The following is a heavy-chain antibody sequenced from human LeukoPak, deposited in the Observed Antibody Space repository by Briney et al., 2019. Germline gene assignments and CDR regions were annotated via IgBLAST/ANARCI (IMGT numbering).Heavy chain of an antibody. V-gene: IGHV4-59*08. Sequence: PSETLSLTCTVSGGSINSYFWSWFRQPPGKGLEWIGYISYSGSTNYNPSLKSRITISLDTSKNQFSLKLSSVTAADTAVYYCARGGHCSSPGYYYGMDVWGQGTTVTVSS. CDR1: GGSINSYF. J-gene: IGHJ6*02. CDR3: ARGGHCSSPGYYYGMDV. D-gene: IGHD6-13*01. CDR2: ISYSGST.